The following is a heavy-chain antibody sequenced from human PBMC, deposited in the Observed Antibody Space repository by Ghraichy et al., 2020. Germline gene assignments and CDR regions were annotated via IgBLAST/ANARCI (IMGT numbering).Heavy chain of an antibody. CDR2: ISAYNGDT. CDR1: GYTFTSYG. D-gene: IGHD2-2*01. V-gene: IGHV1-18*01. Sequence: ASVKVSCKASGYTFTSYGISWVRQAPGQGLEWMGWISAYNGDTNYAQKLQGRVTMTTDTSTSTAYMELRSLRSDDTAVYYCARVVAARAANWFDPWGQGTLVTVSS. J-gene: IGHJ5*02. CDR3: ARVVAARAANWFDP.